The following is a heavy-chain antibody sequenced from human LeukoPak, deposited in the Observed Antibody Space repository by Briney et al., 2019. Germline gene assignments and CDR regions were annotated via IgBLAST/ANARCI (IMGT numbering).Heavy chain of an antibody. V-gene: IGHV3-9*01. CDR3: AKGPGYCSSTSCYGYYYYYMDV. J-gene: IGHJ6*03. CDR2: ISWNSGST. Sequence: PGGSLRLSCAASGFTFDDYAMHWVRQAPGKGLEWVSGISWNSGSTGYADSVKGRFTISRDNAKNSLYLQMNSLRAEDTALYYCAKGPGYCSSTSCYGYYYYYMDVWGKGTTVTVSS. CDR1: GFTFDDYA. D-gene: IGHD2-2*01.